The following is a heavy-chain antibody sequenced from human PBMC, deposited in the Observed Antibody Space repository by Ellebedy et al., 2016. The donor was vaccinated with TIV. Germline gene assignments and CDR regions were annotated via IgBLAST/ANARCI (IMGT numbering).Heavy chain of an antibody. CDR3: ARSSGAFNI. Sequence: SETLSLTCAVYGGSFSGYYWSWIRQPPGKGLEWIGEINHSGSTNYNPSLKSRVTISVDTSKNQFSLKLSSVTPEDTAVYYCARSSGAFNIWGQGTMVTVSS. CDR2: INHSGST. V-gene: IGHV4-34*01. CDR1: GGSFSGYY. J-gene: IGHJ3*02.